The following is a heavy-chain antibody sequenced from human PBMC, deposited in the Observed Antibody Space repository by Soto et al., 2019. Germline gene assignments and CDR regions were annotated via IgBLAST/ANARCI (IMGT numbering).Heavy chain of an antibody. D-gene: IGHD6-19*01. Sequence: GGSLRLSCAASGFPFSSYSMNWVRQAPGKGLEWVSYISSSSSTIYYADSVKGRFTISRDNAKNSLYLQMNSLRAEDTAVYYCARDQKWLRLYYYYGMDVWGQGT. CDR2: ISSSSSTI. J-gene: IGHJ6*02. V-gene: IGHV3-48*01. CDR1: GFPFSSYS. CDR3: ARDQKWLRLYYYYGMDV.